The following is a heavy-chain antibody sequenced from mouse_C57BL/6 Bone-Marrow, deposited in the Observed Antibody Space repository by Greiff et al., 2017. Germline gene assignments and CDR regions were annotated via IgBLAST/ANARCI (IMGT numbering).Heavy chain of an antibody. CDR2: IFPGDGDT. CDR1: GYAFSSYG. J-gene: IGHJ3*01. Sequence: QVQLKQSGAERVKPGAEGKSAGKASGYAFSSYGMNWVKQRPGKGLEWIGQIFPGDGDTNYNGKFKGKATLTADKSSSTAYMQLSSLTSEDSAVYFCARGAYWGQGTLVTVSA. CDR3: ARGAY. V-gene: IGHV1-80*01.